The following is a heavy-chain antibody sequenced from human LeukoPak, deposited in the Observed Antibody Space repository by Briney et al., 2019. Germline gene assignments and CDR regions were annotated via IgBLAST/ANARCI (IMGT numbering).Heavy chain of an antibody. CDR3: ARDPYPPGYYYGMDV. Sequence: GGSLRLSCAASGFTFSSYWMHWVRQAPGKGLVWVSRINSDGSSTSYADSVKGRFTISRDNAKNTLYLQMNSLRAEDTAVYYGARDPYPPGYYYGMDVWGKGTTVTVSS. V-gene: IGHV3-74*01. J-gene: IGHJ6*04. CDR2: INSDGSST. CDR1: GFTFSSYW.